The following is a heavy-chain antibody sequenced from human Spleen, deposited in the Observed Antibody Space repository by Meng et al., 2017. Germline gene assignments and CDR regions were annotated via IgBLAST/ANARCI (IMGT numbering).Heavy chain of an antibody. V-gene: IGHV1-69*04. CDR2: IIPILGIA. D-gene: IGHD2-15*01. J-gene: IGHJ4*02. CDR3: ARDISDSQSSGGL. Sequence: SVKVSCKASGGTFSSYTISWVRQAPGQGLEWMGRIIPILGIANYAQKFQGRVTITADKSTSTAYMELSSLRSEDTAVYYCARDISDSQSSGGLWGQGTLVTVSS. CDR1: GGTFSSYT.